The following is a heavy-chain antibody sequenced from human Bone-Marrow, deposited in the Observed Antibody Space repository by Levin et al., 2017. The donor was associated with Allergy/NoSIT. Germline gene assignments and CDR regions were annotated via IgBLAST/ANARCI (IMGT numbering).Heavy chain of an antibody. CDR3: TRYIVGAVYRRAYDI. V-gene: IGHV3-49*04. CDR1: GFTFGDYA. J-gene: IGHJ3*02. D-gene: IGHD1-26*01. Sequence: GESLKISCRASGFTFGDYAMTWVRQAPGKGLEWVGFIRSKTYGGTTDYAASVKGRFTISRDDSENIAYLQMNSLKVEDTALYYCTRYIVGAVYRRAYDIWGRGTMVTVSS. CDR2: IRSKTYGGTT.